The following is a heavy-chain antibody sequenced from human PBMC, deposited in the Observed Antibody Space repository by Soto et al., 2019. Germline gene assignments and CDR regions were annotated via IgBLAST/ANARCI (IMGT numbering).Heavy chain of an antibody. D-gene: IGHD4-17*01. CDR2: ISGSGGST. CDR3: ARRTVGWYFDL. J-gene: IGHJ2*01. CDR1: GFTFSIYA. Sequence: EVQLLESGGGLVQPGGSLRLSCAASGFTFSIYAMNWVRQAPGKGLEWVSVISGSGGSTYYADSVKGRFTISRDNSKNTLYLQMNSLSAEDAAVSYCARRTVGWYFDLWGRGTLVTVSS. V-gene: IGHV3-23*01.